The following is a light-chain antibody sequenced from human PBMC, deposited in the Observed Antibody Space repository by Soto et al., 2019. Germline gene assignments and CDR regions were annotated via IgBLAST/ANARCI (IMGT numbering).Light chain of an antibody. CDR1: QGVSTY. Sequence: DIQMTQSPPSLSASVGDRVTITCQASQGVSTYVNWYQQKPGKAPKLLISDASKLEAGVPSRFSGSGSGTDFTFIITSLQPEDTATYYCQQYDDLRTFGQGTKVEVK. V-gene: IGKV1-33*01. J-gene: IGKJ2*01. CDR2: DAS. CDR3: QQYDDLRT.